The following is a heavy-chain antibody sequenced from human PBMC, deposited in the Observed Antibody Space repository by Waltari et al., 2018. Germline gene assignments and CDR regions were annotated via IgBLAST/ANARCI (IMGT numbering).Heavy chain of an antibody. V-gene: IGHV1-2*02. CDR2: INPENGVT. CDR3: ALDTGALWMDV. D-gene: IGHD2-21*01. J-gene: IGHJ6*02. Sequence: QVQLVQSGAEVKKPGASVTVSCKASGYKFIHYYLHWVRQAPGQGLEWMGWINPENGVTHYAQKLQGRFRMTTDTSTSTVYMELSSLRSDDTAVYYCALDTGALWMDVWGQGTTVTVSS. CDR1: GYKFIHYY.